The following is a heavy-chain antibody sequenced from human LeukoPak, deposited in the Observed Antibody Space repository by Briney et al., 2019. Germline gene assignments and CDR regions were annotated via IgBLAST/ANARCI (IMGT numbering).Heavy chain of an antibody. CDR2: IYPGDSDT. Sequence: ESLKISCKGSGYSITSYWIGWVRQMPGKGLEWMGIIYPGDSDTRYSPSFQGQVTISADKSISTAYLQWSSLKASDTAMYYCARLKGPYYYDSSGYENAFDIWGQGTMVTVSS. V-gene: IGHV5-51*01. J-gene: IGHJ3*02. CDR3: ARLKGPYYYDSSGYENAFDI. CDR1: GYSITSYW. D-gene: IGHD3-22*01.